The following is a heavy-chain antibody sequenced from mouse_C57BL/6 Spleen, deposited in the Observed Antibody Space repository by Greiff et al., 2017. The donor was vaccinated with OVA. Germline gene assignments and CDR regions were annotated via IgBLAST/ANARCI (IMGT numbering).Heavy chain of an antibody. V-gene: IGHV7-1*01. CDR2: SRNKANDYTT. Sequence: EVKVVESGGGLVQSGRSLRLSCATSGFTFSDFYMEWVRQAPGKGLEWIAASRNKANDYTTEYSASVKGRFIVSRDTSQSILYLQMNALRAEDTAIYYCARDFYGEGAMDYWGQGTSVTVSS. J-gene: IGHJ4*01. CDR3: ARDFYGEGAMDY. D-gene: IGHD1-1*02. CDR1: GFTFSDFY.